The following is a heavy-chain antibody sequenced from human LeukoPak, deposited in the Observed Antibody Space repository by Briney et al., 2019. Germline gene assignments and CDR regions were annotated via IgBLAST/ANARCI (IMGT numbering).Heavy chain of an antibody. CDR2: IYYSGST. Sequence: KPSETLSLTCSVSGGSVSSGSYYWSWIRQPPGKGLEWTGYIYYSGSTNYNPSLKSRVSISVDTSKNQFSLNLSSVTAADTAVYYCARQARYCGGGTCFDSWGQGTLVTVSS. V-gene: IGHV4-61*01. J-gene: IGHJ4*02. CDR3: ARQARYCGGGTCFDS. CDR1: GGSVSSGSYY. D-gene: IGHD2-15*01.